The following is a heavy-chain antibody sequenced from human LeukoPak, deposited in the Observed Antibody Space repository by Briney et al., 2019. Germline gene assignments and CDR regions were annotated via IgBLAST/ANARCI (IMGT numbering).Heavy chain of an antibody. CDR2: IYYSGST. Sequence: SETLSLTCTVSGDSISSYYWSWIRQPPGKGLEWIGYIYYSGSTNYNPSLKSRVTISVDTSKNQFSLKLSSVTAADTAVYYCARGGYSYGGYWYFDLWGRGTLVTVSS. J-gene: IGHJ2*01. D-gene: IGHD5-18*01. V-gene: IGHV4-59*01. CDR3: ARGGYSYGGYWYFDL. CDR1: GDSISSYY.